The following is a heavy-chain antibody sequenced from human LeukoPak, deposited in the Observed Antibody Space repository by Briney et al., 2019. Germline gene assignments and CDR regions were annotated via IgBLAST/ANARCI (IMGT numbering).Heavy chain of an antibody. CDR2: IGTAGDT. J-gene: IGHJ5*02. CDR1: GFTFSSYD. V-gene: IGHV3-13*01. Sequence: GGSLRLSCAASGFTFSSYDMHWVRQATGKGLEWVSAIGTAGDTYYPGSVKGRFTISRENAKNSLYLQMNSLGAGDTAVYYCARGGGIAAARYNWFDPWGQGTLVTVSS. D-gene: IGHD6-13*01. CDR3: ARGGGIAAARYNWFDP.